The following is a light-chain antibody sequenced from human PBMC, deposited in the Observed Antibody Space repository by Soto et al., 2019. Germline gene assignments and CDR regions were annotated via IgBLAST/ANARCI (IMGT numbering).Light chain of an antibody. CDR1: QSLLHSDGKTY. J-gene: IGKJ5*01. V-gene: IGKV2D-29*01. Sequence: EIVLTPTPLSLSVTPGQTAYISCKSTQSLLHSDGKTYLYWYLQKAGQPPQLLIYEASNRFSGVPGRFSGSGSWTDFTLKISRVEAEDVGIYYCTQSQRLLITFGQGTRLEI. CDR3: TQSQRLLIT. CDR2: EAS.